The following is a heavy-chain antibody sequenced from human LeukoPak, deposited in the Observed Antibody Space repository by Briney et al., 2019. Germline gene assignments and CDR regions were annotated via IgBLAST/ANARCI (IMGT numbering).Heavy chain of an antibody. CDR2: IYHSGST. CDR3: AKWKYSNSGIDDY. V-gene: IGHV4-30-2*01. J-gene: IGHJ4*02. CDR1: GGSISSGGYS. Sequence: SQTLSLTCAVSGGSISSGGYSWSWIRQPPGKGLEWIGYIYHSGSTYYNPSLKSRVTISVDTSKNQFSLKLSSVTAADTAVYYCAKWKYSNSGIDDYWGQGTLVTVSS. D-gene: IGHD6-6*01.